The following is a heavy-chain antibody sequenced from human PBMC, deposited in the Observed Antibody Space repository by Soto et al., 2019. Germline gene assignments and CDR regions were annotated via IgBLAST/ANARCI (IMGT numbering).Heavy chain of an antibody. CDR3: ARGSYDFWRGYYRPNWFDP. V-gene: IGHV1-69*12. D-gene: IGHD3-3*01. CDR1: GGTFSSYA. J-gene: IGHJ5*02. Sequence: QVQLVQSGAEVKKPGSSVKVSCKASGGTFSSYAISWVRQAPGQGLEWMGGIIPIFGTANYAQKFQGRVTMTADESTSTAYMELSSLRSEDTAVYYCARGSYDFWRGYYRPNWFDPWGQGTLVTVSS. CDR2: IIPIFGTA.